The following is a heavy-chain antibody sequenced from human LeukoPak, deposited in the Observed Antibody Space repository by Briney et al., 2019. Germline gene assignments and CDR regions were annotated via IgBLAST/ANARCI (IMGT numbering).Heavy chain of an antibody. J-gene: IGHJ5*02. Sequence: PGGSLRLSCAASGFTFNAFGMNWVRQAPGKGLEWVAVISYDGSNKYYADSVKGRFTISRDNSKNTLYLQMNSLRAEDTAVYYCARGAYYYDNSGYYLWGQGTLVTVSS. CDR2: ISYDGSNK. D-gene: IGHD3-22*01. CDR3: ARGAYYYDNSGYYL. V-gene: IGHV3-30*03. CDR1: GFTFNAFG.